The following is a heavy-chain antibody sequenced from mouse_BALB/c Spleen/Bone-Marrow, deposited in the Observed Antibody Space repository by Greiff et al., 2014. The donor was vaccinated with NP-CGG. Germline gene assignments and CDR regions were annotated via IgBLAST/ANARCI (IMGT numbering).Heavy chain of an antibody. V-gene: IGHV1-54*01. CDR3: ARWDYAMDY. Sequence: VQLQQSGAELVRPGTSVKVSCKASGYAFTNYLIEWVKQRPGQGLEWIGVINPGSGGTNYNEKFKGKATLTADKSSSTAYMQLSSLTSEDSAVYFCARWDYAMDYWGQGTPVTVSS. CDR1: GYAFTNYL. CDR2: INPGSGGT. J-gene: IGHJ4*01.